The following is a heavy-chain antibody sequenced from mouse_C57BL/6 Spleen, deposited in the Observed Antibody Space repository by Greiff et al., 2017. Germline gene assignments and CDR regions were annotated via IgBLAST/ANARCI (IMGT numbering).Heavy chain of an antibody. CDR3: ASPSNYEDYYAMDY. V-gene: IGHV1-19*01. CDR1: GYTFTDYY. J-gene: IGHJ4*01. D-gene: IGHD2-5*01. CDR2: INPYNGGT. Sequence: EVQLQESGPVLVKPGASVKMSCKASGYTFTDYYMNWVKQSHGKSLEWIGVINPYNGGTSYNQKFKGKATLTVDKSSSTAYMELNILTSEDSAVYYCASPSNYEDYYAMDYWGQGTSVTVSS.